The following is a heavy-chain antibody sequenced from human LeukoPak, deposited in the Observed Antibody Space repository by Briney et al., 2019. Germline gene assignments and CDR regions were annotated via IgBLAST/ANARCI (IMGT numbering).Heavy chain of an antibody. V-gene: IGHV3-53*01. CDR2: IYSGGST. CDR3: ARAVMVRGVIYFDY. D-gene: IGHD3-10*01. J-gene: IGHJ4*02. CDR1: GFTVSSNY. Sequence: PGGSPRLSCAASGFTVSSNYMSWVRQAPGKGLEWVSVIYSGGSTFYADSVKGRFTLSRDDSKNTLYLQMNSLRAEDTAVYYCARAVMVRGVIYFDYWGQGTLVTVSS.